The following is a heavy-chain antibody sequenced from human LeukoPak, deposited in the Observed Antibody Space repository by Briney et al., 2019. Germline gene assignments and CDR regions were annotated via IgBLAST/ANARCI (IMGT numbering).Heavy chain of an antibody. CDR3: AKAAIAGGATMNEYYFDY. J-gene: IGHJ4*02. CDR1: GFTFSSYA. CDR2: ISGSGGST. Sequence: GGSLRLSCAASGFTFSSYAMSWVRQAPGKGLEWVSAISGSGGSTYYADSVKGRFTISRDNSKNTLYLQMNSLRAEDTAVYYCAKAAIAGGATMNEYYFDYWGQGTLVTVSS. D-gene: IGHD5-24*01. V-gene: IGHV3-23*01.